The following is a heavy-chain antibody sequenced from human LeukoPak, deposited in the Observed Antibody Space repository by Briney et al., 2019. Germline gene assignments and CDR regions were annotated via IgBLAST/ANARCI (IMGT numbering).Heavy chain of an antibody. Sequence: GASVKVSCKASGGTFSSYAISWVRQAPGQGLEWMGGIIPIFGTANYAQKFQGRVTITADESTSTAYMGLSSLRSEDTAVYYCASRIAARLYYYGMDVWGQGTTVTVSS. J-gene: IGHJ6*02. V-gene: IGHV1-69*13. CDR1: GGTFSSYA. CDR2: IIPIFGTA. D-gene: IGHD6-6*01. CDR3: ASRIAARLYYYGMDV.